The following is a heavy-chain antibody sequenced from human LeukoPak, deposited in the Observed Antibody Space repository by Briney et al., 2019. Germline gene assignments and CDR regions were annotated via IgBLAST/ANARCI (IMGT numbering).Heavy chain of an antibody. CDR2: IYHSGST. Sequence: SETLSLTCAVSGYSIRGGYYWGWIRQPPGKGLEWIGSIYHSGSTYYNPSLKSRVTISVDTSKNQFSLKLSSVTAADTAVYYCAGNPYYYDSSGYYIDYWGQGTLVTVSS. V-gene: IGHV4-38-2*01. D-gene: IGHD3-22*01. CDR1: GYSIRGGYY. CDR3: AGNPYYYDSSGYYIDY. J-gene: IGHJ4*02.